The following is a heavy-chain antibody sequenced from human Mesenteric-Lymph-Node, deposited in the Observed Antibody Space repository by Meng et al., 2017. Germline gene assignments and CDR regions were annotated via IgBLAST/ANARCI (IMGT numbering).Heavy chain of an antibody. V-gene: IGHV3-7*03. CDR2: IKQGGSDK. CDR1: GFTFTTSW. Sequence: GESLKISCAASGFTFTTSWMNWVRQAPGKGLEWVASIKQGGSDKNYVDSVRGRFTITKDNARNSVFLQMESLRTEDTAVYYCARGGKSTTGGAYSWGQGTLVTVSS. D-gene: IGHD2/OR15-2a*01. CDR3: ARGGKSTTGGAYS. J-gene: IGHJ4*02.